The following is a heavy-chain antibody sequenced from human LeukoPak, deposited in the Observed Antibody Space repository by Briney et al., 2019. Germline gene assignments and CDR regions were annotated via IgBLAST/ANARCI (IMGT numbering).Heavy chain of an antibody. CDR3: ARGGLNFDAFDI. D-gene: IGHD1-7*01. CDR2: ISKDESNK. J-gene: IGHJ3*02. V-gene: IGHV3-33*05. CDR1: GFSFSTFG. Sequence: PGGSLRLSCAASGFSFSTFGMHWVRQTPGKGLEWVSHISKDESNKYYADSVRGRFTISRDNAKNSLYLQMNSLRAGDTAVYYCARGGLNFDAFDIWGQGTMVTVSS.